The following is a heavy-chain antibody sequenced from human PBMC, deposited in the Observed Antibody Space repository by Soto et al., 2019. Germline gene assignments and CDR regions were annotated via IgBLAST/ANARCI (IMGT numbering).Heavy chain of an antibody. CDR3: ERLFHYAGSENFPAFNI. J-gene: IGHJ3*02. CDR1: DGSISNYY. CDR2: IYYSGTT. Sequence: SETLSLTCSVSDGSISNYYWSWIRQSPGKGLEYIGYIYYSGTTNYNPSLKSRVTISVDTSKNQFSLKLSSVTAADTAVYYCERLFHYAGSENFPAFNIWGQGTMVTFSS. D-gene: IGHD3-10*01. V-gene: IGHV4-59*08.